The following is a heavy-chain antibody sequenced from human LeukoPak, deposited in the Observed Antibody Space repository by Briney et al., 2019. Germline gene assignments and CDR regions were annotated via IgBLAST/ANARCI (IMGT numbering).Heavy chain of an antibody. Sequence: GASVKVSCKASGYTFTGYYMHWVRQAPGQGLEWMGWINPNSGGTNYAQKFQGRVTMTRDTSISTAYMELSRLRSDDTAVYYCARGRIVVVPAATPDYDYWGQGTLVTVSS. CDR3: ARGRIVVVPAATPDYDY. V-gene: IGHV1-2*02. D-gene: IGHD2-2*01. J-gene: IGHJ4*02. CDR2: INPNSGGT. CDR1: GYTFTGYY.